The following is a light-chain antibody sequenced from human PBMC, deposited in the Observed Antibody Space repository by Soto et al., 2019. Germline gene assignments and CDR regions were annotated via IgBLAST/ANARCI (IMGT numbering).Light chain of an antibody. CDR3: QSYDSSLSWV. V-gene: IGLV1-40*01. J-gene: IGLJ3*02. CDR2: GNN. CDR1: SSNIGAGYD. Sequence: QSVLTQPPSVSGAPGQRVTISCTGSSSNIGAGYDVHWYQQLPGTAPTLLIHGNNNRPSGVPDRFSGSKSGTSASLAITGLQAEDEADYYCQSYDSSLSWVFGGGTKLTVL.